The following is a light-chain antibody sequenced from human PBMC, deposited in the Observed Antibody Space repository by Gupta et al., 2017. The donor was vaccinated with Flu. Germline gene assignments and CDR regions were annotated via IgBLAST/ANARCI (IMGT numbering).Light chain of an antibody. CDR2: TTS. CDR3: QQANSFPIT. Sequence: PSSVSASVGDRVTITCRASQGVSKYFAWYQQKPGEAPNLLIYTTSTLQTGVPSRFSGSGSGTYFTLTISSLQPEDSAIYYCQQANSFPITFCKGTRLEIK. V-gene: IGKV1-12*01. J-gene: IGKJ5*01. CDR1: QGVSKY.